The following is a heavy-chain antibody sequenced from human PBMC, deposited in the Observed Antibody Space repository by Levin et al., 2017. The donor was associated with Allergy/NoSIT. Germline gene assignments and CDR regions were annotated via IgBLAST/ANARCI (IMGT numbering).Heavy chain of an antibody. J-gene: IGHJ5*02. Sequence: PSETLSLTCTVSGDSISSGNYYWSWIRQHPGKGLEWIGYIYYSGTTYYNPSLKSQVTISVDRSENQFSLKLSSVTAADTAVYYCARAKNAGGRGWFDPWGQGTLVTVSS. V-gene: IGHV4-31*01. CDR3: ARAKNAGGRGWFDP. CDR2: IYYSGTT. CDR1: GDSISSGNYY. D-gene: IGHD2-8*02.